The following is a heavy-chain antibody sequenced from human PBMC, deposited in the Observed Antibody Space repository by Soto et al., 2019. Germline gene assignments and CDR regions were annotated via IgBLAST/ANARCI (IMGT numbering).Heavy chain of an antibody. CDR1: GFTFSSYN. CDR2: ISSSSSYI. V-gene: IGHV3-21*01. Sequence: GGSLRLSCAASGFTFSSYNMNWVRQAPGKGLEWVSSISSSSSYIYYADSVKGRFTISRDNAKNSLYLQMNSLRAEDTAVYYCARVFDTYYFDLWGQGTLVTVSS. D-gene: IGHD3-10*01. J-gene: IGHJ4*02. CDR3: ARVFDTYYFDL.